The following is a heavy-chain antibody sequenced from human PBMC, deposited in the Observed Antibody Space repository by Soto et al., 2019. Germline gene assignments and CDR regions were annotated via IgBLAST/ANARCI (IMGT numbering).Heavy chain of an antibody. CDR3: ARGGGVGVAGSAAFDM. D-gene: IGHD3-3*01. V-gene: IGHV1-2*01. CDR2: INPATGAA. CDR1: GYPVTAYY. Sequence: QLHLVQSGAVVKKPGASVTVSCSASGYPVTAYYMHWVRQAPGRGLEWMGGINPATGAAKYTQTFQGRFTHARVTSTRTVFMELSGRTSEDTAVFYCARGGGVGVAGSAAFDMWGQGTLVTVSS. J-gene: IGHJ3*02.